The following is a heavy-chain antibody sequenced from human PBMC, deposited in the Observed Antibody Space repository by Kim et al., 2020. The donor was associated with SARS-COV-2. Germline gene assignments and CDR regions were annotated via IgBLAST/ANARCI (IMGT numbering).Heavy chain of an antibody. CDR3: AIRSYSLEY. J-gene: IGHJ4*02. V-gene: IGHV7-4-1*02. CDR2: GNP. Sequence: GNPTYAQGFTGRFVFSLDTSVSTAYLQISSLKAEDTAVYYCAIRSYSLEYWGQGTLVTVSS. D-gene: IGHD2-21*01.